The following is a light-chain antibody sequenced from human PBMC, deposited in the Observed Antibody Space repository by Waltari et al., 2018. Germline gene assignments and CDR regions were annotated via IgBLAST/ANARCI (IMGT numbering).Light chain of an antibody. CDR1: QTISIY. V-gene: IGKV1-39*01. CDR2: AAS. CDR3: QQTYIAPYT. J-gene: IGKJ2*01. Sequence: DIQMTQSPSSLSAYVGDRVTITCRASQTISIYLNWFQQKSWKAPQLLIYAASSLQSGVPSRFSGSGSGTDFSLTISSLQPEDFATYYCQQTYIAPYTCGQGTKLEI.